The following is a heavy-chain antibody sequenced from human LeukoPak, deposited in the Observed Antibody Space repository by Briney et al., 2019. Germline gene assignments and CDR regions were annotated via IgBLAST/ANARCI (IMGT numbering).Heavy chain of an antibody. D-gene: IGHD1-7*01. CDR2: MNPNSGNT. CDR3: AKSSPRYNWNYESRFGAFDI. CDR1: GYTFTSYD. Sequence: ASVKVSCKASGYTFTSYDINWVRQATGQGLEWMGWMNPNSGNTGYAQKFQGRVTITRNTSISTAYMELSSLRSEDTAVYYCAKSSPRYNWNYESRFGAFDIWGQGTMVAVSS. V-gene: IGHV1-8*03. J-gene: IGHJ3*02.